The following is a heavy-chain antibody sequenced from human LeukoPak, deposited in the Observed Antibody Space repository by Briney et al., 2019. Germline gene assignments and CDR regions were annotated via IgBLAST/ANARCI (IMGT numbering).Heavy chain of an antibody. D-gene: IGHD2-15*01. CDR3: AKDLGCSGGSCYGMDV. V-gene: IGHV3-30*18. CDR2: ISYDGSNK. CDR1: GFTFSSYG. Sequence: GGSLRLSCAASGFTFSSYGMHWVRQAPGKGLEWVAVISYDGSNKYYADSVKGRFTISRDNSKNTLYLQMNSLRAEDTAVYYCAKDLGCSGGSCYGMDVWGQGTTVTVSS. J-gene: IGHJ6*02.